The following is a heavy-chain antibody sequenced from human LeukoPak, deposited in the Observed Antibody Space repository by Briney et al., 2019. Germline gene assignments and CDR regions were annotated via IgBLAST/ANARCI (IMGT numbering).Heavy chain of an antibody. CDR1: GFTSSSFW. Sequence: GGSLRLACAASGFTSSSFWMSWVRQAPGKGLEWVANIYQDGSEKYYVDSVKGRFTISRDNAKNSLYLQMNSLRAEDTAVYYCARDIDDSSGYYDYWGQGTLVTVSS. V-gene: IGHV3-7*01. D-gene: IGHD3-22*01. J-gene: IGHJ4*02. CDR3: ARDIDDSSGYYDY. CDR2: IYQDGSEK.